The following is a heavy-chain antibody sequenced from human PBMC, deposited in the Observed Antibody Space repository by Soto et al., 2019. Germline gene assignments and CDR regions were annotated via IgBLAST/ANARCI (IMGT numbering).Heavy chain of an antibody. J-gene: IGHJ4*02. D-gene: IGHD6-6*01. Sequence: GGSLRLSCTASGFTFGDYAVSWFRQAPGKGLEWVGFVRSRAYGGTTEYAASVKGRFTISRDDSKSIAYLQMNSLKTEDTAVYYCTRAGLSSSGTLFDYWGQGTLVTVSS. CDR2: VRSRAYGGTT. CDR1: GFTFGDYA. V-gene: IGHV3-49*03. CDR3: TRAGLSSSGTLFDY.